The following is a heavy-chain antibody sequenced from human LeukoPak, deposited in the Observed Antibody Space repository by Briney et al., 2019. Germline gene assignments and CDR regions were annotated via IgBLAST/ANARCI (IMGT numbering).Heavy chain of an antibody. V-gene: IGHV1-18*01. D-gene: IGHD2-8*01. CDR2: INPYNGNT. CDR1: GYTFTTYG. J-gene: IGHJ5*01. CDR3: ARELYGRFDS. Sequence: ASVKVSCKTSGYTFTTYGVSWVRQTPGQGLEWMGWINPYNGNTNSAQKFQGRVTITTDQSTTTAYMELRSLRSDDTAMYYCARELYGRFDSWGQGTLVSVSS.